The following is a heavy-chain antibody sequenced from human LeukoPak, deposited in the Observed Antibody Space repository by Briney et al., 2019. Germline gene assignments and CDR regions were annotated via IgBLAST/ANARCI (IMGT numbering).Heavy chain of an antibody. D-gene: IGHD3-10*01. J-gene: IGHJ4*02. CDR3: ASYDYYGSGSYYIDY. CDR1: GFTVSSNY. V-gene: IGHV3-66*01. Sequence: QSGGSLRLSCAASGFTVSSNYMSWVRQAPGKGLEWVSVIYSGGSTYYADSVEGRFTISRDSSKNTLYLQMNSLRAEDTAVYYCASYDYYGSGSYYIDYWGQGTLVTVSS. CDR2: IYSGGST.